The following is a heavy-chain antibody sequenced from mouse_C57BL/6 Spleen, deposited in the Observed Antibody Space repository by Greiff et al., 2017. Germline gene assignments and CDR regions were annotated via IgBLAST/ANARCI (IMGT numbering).Heavy chain of an antibody. CDR1: GYTFTSYW. V-gene: IGHV1-61*01. CDR2: IYPSDSET. D-gene: IGHD2-4*01. J-gene: IGHJ2*01. CDR3: ARGDIYYDSFFDY. Sequence: QVQLKQPGAELVRPGSSVKLSCKASGYTFTSYWMDWVKQRPGQGLEWIGNIYPSDSETHYNQKFKDKATLTVDKSSSTAYMQLSSLTSEDSAVYYCARGDIYYDSFFDYWGQGTTLTVSS.